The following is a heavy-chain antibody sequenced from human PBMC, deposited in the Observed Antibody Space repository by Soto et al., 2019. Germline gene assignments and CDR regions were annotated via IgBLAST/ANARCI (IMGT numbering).Heavy chain of an antibody. CDR1: GYSFTNNW. J-gene: IGHJ4*02. V-gene: IGHV5-10-1*01. CDR2: IDPSDSYT. D-gene: IGHD2-15*01. CDR3: ASLKLGYCSGGSCAN. Sequence: GESRKISCKGSGYSFTNNWISWVRQMPGKGLEWMGRIDPSDSYTNYSPSFQGHVTISADKSISTAYLQWSSLKASDTAMYYCASLKLGYCSGGSCANWGQGTLVTVSS.